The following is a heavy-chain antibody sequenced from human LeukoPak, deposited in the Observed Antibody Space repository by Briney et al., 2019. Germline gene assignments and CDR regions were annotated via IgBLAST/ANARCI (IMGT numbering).Heavy chain of an antibody. Sequence: GGSLRLSCAASGFTFSSYAMHWVRQAPGKGLEWVSAISGSGGSTYYADSVKGRFTISRDNAKNSLYLQMNSLRAEDTAVYYCARDPDYYDSSGYYPLYFDYWGQGTLVTVSS. V-gene: IGHV3-23*01. D-gene: IGHD3-22*01. CDR3: ARDPDYYDSSGYYPLYFDY. CDR1: GFTFSSYA. CDR2: ISGSGGST. J-gene: IGHJ4*02.